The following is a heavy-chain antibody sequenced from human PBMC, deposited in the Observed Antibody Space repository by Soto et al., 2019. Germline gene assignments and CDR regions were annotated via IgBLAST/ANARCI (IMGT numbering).Heavy chain of an antibody. CDR3: ARESEDLTSNFDY. CDR1: GFTFTGHY. CDR2: INPNSGGT. Sequence: QVQLEQSGAEVKKPGASVKVSCKASGFTFTGHYIHWVRQAPGQGLEWMGWINPNSGGTSYAQKFQGRVTMTRDTSITTAYMELSRLSSDDTAVYYCARESEDLTSNFDYWGQGTLVTVSS. J-gene: IGHJ4*02. V-gene: IGHV1-2*02.